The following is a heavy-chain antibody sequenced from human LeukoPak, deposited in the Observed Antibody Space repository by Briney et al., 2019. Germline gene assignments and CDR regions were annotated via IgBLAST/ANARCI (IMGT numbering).Heavy chain of an antibody. J-gene: IGHJ4*02. D-gene: IGHD2-2*01. V-gene: IGHV3-30-3*01. CDR2: ISYDGNNK. CDR1: GFTFSSYA. CDR3: ARDLGYCSSTSCYDFDY. Sequence: GGSLRLSCAASGFTFSSYAMNWVRQAPGKGLEWVAVISYDGNNKDYADSVKGRFTISRDNSKNTLYLQMNSLRAEDTAVYYCARDLGYCSSTSCYDFDYWGQGTLVTVSS.